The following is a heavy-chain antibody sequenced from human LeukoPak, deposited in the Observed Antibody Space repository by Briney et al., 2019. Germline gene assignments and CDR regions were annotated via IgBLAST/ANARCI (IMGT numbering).Heavy chain of an antibody. V-gene: IGHV4-31*03. CDR3: AKGTEVRGVIAH. Sequence: PSGTLSLTCTVSGGSISSGGYYWSWIRQHPGKGLEWIGYIYYSGSTYYNPSLKSRVTISVDTSKNQFSLKLSSVTAADTAVYYCAKGTEVRGVIAHWGQGTLVTVSS. D-gene: IGHD3-10*01. J-gene: IGHJ4*02. CDR2: IYYSGST. CDR1: GGSISSGGYY.